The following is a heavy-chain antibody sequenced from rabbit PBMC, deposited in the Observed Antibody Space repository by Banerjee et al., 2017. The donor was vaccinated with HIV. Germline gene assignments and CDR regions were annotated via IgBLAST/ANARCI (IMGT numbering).Heavy chain of an antibody. CDR2: ITYGGSA. V-gene: IGHV1S39*01. J-gene: IGHJ5*01. CDR3: ARNTGYVGGDYAYGWLDL. D-gene: IGHD2-1*01. CDR1: GFDFSTYG. Sequence: QEQLVESGGGLVQPGGSLKLSCKASGFDFSTYGVNWVRQAPGKGLEWIGYITYGGSAYYASWVNGRFTISKISSTTVTLQMTSLTAADTATYFCARNTGYVGGDYAYGWLDLWGPGTLVTVS.